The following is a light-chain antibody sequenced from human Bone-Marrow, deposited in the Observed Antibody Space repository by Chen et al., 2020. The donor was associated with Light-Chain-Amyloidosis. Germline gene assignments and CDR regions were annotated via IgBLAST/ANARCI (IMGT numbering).Light chain of an antibody. Sequence: QSALTQPASVSGSPGQSITISCPGTSSDVGGDNHVSWYQQHPDKAPKLMIYEVTNRPSWVPDRFAGSKSDSTAALTNSGLQTEGEADYCCSSYSITHTLVFGSGTRVTVL. V-gene: IGLV2-14*01. CDR1: SSDVGGDNH. J-gene: IGLJ1*01. CDR3: SSYSITHTLV. CDR2: EVT.